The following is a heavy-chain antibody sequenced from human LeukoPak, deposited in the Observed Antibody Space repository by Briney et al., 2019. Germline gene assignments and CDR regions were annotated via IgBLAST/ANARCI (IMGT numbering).Heavy chain of an antibody. CDR2: ISTDGSIT. CDR1: GFTVSINY. D-gene: IGHD2-15*01. V-gene: IGHV3-74*01. J-gene: IGHJ5*02. CDR3: ARDPGYCSGGSCYPINWFDP. Sequence: GGSLSLSCAASGFTVSINYMSWARQARGKGQVLVSLISTDGSITNYAVSVKCRFKCGKDKVKNTLYLQMHSLRAEDTAVYYCARDPGYCSGGSCYPINWFDPWGQGTLVTVSS.